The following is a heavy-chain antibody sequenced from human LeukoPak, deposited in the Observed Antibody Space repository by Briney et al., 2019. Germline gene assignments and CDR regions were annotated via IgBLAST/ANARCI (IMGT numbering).Heavy chain of an antibody. CDR2: INPSGGST. CDR1: GYTFTGYY. J-gene: IGHJ3*02. Sequence: ASVKVSCKASGYTFTGYYMHWVRQAPGQGLEWMGVINPSGGSTTYAQNFQGRVTMTRDTSTSTVYMEVSSLRSEDTAVYYCARGSCCDRSCYEGFIRGQGTMVTVSS. V-gene: IGHV1-46*01. D-gene: IGHD2-2*01. CDR3: ARGSCCDRSCYEGFI.